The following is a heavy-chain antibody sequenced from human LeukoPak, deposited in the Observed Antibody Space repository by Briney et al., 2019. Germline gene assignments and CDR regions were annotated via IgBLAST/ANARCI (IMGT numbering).Heavy chain of an antibody. CDR3: VSSSGQQLIPYDY. Sequence: GGSLRLPCAASGINVSTNYMTWIRQAPGKGLEWVSLIYGGGAAYYAESVGGRFIISRDNSKNTLFLQMNSLRAEDTAVYYCVSSSGQQLIPYDYWGQGTHVAVSS. CDR1: GINVSTNY. J-gene: IGHJ4*02. V-gene: IGHV3-66*02. D-gene: IGHD6-13*01. CDR2: IYGGGAA.